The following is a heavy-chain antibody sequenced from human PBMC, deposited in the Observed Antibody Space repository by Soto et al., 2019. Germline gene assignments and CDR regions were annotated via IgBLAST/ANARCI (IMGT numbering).Heavy chain of an antibody. V-gene: IGHV3-11*05. D-gene: IGHD3-10*01. CDR2: ISSSSSYT. J-gene: IGHJ5*02. CDR3: ARDRYYYGSGSQMNWFDP. CDR1: GFTFSDYY. Sequence: GGSLRLSCAASGFTFSDYYMSWIRQAPGKGLEWVSYISSSSSYTNYADSVKGRFTISRDNAKNSLYLQMNSLRAEDTAVYYCARDRYYYGSGSQMNWFDPWGQGTLVTVSS.